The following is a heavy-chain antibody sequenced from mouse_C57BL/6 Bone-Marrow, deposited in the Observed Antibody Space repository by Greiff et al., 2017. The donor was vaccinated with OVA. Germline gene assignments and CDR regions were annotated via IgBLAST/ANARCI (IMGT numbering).Heavy chain of an antibody. J-gene: IGHJ2*01. CDR1: GYTFTSYW. D-gene: IGHD1-1*01. CDR3: ASFYYYGSDY. CDR2: IHPNSGST. V-gene: IGHV1-64*01. Sequence: VQLQQPGAELVKPGASVKLSCKASGYTFTSYWMHWVKQRPGQGLEWIGMIHPNSGSTNYNEKFKSKATLTVDKSSSTAYMQLSRLTSEDSAVYYCASFYYYGSDYWGQGTTLTVSS.